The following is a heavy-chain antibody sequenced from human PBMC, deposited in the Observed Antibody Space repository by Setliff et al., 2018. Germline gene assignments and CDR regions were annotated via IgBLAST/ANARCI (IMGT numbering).Heavy chain of an antibody. J-gene: IGHJ6*03. CDR2: IWYDGDNK. CDR3: AKGGPYYYYYMDV. V-gene: IGHV3-30*02. Sequence: GWSLRLSCVASGFTFSNHGMLWVRQAPSKGLEWVALIWYDGDNKKYADSVRGRFAVSRDNSRNTLYLEMNSLRPEDTAMYYCAKGGPYYYYYMDVWGKGTMVTVSS. CDR1: GFTFSNHG.